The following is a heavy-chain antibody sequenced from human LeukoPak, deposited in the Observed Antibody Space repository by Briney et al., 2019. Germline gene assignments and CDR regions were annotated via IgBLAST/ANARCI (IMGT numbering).Heavy chain of an antibody. V-gene: IGHV3-53*01. CDR1: GFTVSSNY. Sequence: GGSLRLSCAVSGFTVSSNYMSWVRQAPGKGLEWVSVIYSGGSTYYADSVKGRFTISRDSSKNTLYLQMKSLRAEDTAVYYCARDGQDYGGNAVDYWGQGTLVTVSS. CDR3: ARDGQDYGGNAVDY. D-gene: IGHD4-23*01. J-gene: IGHJ4*02. CDR2: IYSGGST.